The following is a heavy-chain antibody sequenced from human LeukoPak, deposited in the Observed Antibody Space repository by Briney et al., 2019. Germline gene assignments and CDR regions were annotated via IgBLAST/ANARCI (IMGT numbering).Heavy chain of an antibody. V-gene: IGHV4-34*01. CDR2: IYHSGST. CDR3: ARFRGYSWMGFDY. CDR1: GVSISSYY. D-gene: IGHD1-26*01. J-gene: IGHJ4*02. Sequence: KTSETLSLTCTVSGVSISSYYWSWIRQPPGKGLEWIGEIYHSGSTNYNPSLKSRVTISVDKSKNQFSLKLSSVTAADTAVYYCARFRGYSWMGFDYWGQGTLVTVSS.